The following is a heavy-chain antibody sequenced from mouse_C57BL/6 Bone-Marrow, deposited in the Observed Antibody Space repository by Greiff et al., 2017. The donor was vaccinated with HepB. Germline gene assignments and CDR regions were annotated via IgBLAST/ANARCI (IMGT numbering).Heavy chain of an antibody. V-gene: IGHV2-2*01. Sequence: QVQLQQSGPGLVQPSQSLSITCTVSGFSLTSYGVHWVRQSPGKGLEWLGVIWSGGSTDYNAAFISRLSISKDNSKSQVFFKMNSLQADDTAIYYCARGEYDYDGYAMDYWGQGTSVTVSS. J-gene: IGHJ4*01. D-gene: IGHD2-4*01. CDR1: GFSLTSYG. CDR3: ARGEYDYDGYAMDY. CDR2: IWSGGST.